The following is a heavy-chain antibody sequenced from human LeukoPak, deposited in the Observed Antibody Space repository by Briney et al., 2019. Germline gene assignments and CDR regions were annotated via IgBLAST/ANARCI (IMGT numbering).Heavy chain of an antibody. D-gene: IGHD2-2*01. CDR1: GFTFSSYS. Sequence: PGGSLRLSCAASGFTFSSYSMNWVRQAPGKGLELVSSISSSSSYIYYADSVKGRFTISRDNAKNSLYLQMNSLRAEDTAVYYCASTLYCSSTRCSGPYNWFDPWGQGTLVTVSS. CDR3: ASTLYCSSTRCSGPYNWFDP. CDR2: ISSSSSYI. V-gene: IGHV3-21*01. J-gene: IGHJ5*02.